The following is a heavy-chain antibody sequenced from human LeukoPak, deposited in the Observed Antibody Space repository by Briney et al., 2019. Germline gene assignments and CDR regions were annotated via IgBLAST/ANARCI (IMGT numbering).Heavy chain of an antibody. CDR1: GFTFGDYA. CDR2: IRSKAYGGTT. Sequence: RSLRLSCTASGFTFGDYAMSWVRQAPGKGLEWVGFIRSKAYGGTTEYAASVKGRFTISRDDSKSIAYLQMNSLKTEDTAVYYCTRVPRRGIDYWGQGTLVTVSS. D-gene: IGHD3-16*01. CDR3: TRVPRRGIDY. J-gene: IGHJ4*02. V-gene: IGHV3-49*04.